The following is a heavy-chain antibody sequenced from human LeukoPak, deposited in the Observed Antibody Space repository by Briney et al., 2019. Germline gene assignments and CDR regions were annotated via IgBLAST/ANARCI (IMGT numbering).Heavy chain of an antibody. V-gene: IGHV1-2*06. CDR2: INPNSGGT. CDR3: ARDIKWRRNGGIAAA. CDR1: GYTFTGYY. J-gene: IGHJ4*02. D-gene: IGHD6-13*01. Sequence: ASVKVSCKASGYTFTGYYMHWVRQAPGQGLEWMGRINPNSGGTNYAQKFQGRVTMTRDTSISTAYMELSRLRSDDTAVYYCARDIKWRRNGGIAAAWGQGTLVTVSS.